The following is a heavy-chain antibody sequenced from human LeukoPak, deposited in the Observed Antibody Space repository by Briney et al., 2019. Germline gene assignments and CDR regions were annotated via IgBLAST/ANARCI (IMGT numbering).Heavy chain of an antibody. CDR1: GFTFSSYA. Sequence: GRSLRLSCAASGFTFSSYAMHWVRQAPGKGLEWVAVISYDGSNKYYADSVKGRFTISRDNSKNTLYLQMNSLRAEDTAVYYCARGSVGSQWLVPFDYWGQGTLVTVSS. CDR3: ARGSVGSQWLVPFDY. J-gene: IGHJ4*02. D-gene: IGHD6-19*01. V-gene: IGHV3-30*04. CDR2: ISYDGSNK.